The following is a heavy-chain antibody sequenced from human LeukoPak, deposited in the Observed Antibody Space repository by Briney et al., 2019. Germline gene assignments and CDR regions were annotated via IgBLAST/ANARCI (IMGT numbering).Heavy chain of an antibody. D-gene: IGHD4-17*01. Sequence: VGSLRLSCAASGFTFSSYSMNWVRQAPGKGLEWVSSISSSSSYIYYADSVKGRFTISRDNAKNSLYLQMNSLRAEDTAVYYCARYGPAPDAFDIWGQGTMVTVSS. CDR3: ARYGPAPDAFDI. CDR1: GFTFSSYS. CDR2: ISSSSSYI. J-gene: IGHJ3*02. V-gene: IGHV3-21*01.